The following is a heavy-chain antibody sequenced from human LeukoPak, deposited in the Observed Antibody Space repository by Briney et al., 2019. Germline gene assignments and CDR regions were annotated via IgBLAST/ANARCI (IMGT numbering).Heavy chain of an antibody. CDR3: ARNYKSSYYYDSSGYYP. CDR1: GYTFTSYD. J-gene: IGHJ5*02. Sequence: GASVKVSCKASGYTFTSYDINWVRQATGQGLEWMGWMNPNSGNTGYAQKFQGRVTMTRNTSISTAYMELSSLRSEDTAVYYCARNYKSSYYYDSSGYYPWGQGTLVTVSS. V-gene: IGHV1-8*01. CDR2: MNPNSGNT. D-gene: IGHD3-22*01.